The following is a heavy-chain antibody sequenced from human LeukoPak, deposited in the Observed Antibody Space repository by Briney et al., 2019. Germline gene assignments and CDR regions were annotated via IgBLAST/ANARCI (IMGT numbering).Heavy chain of an antibody. V-gene: IGHV4-34*01. CDR2: INHSGST. Sequence: PSETLSLTRAVYGGSFSGYYWSWIRQPPGKGLEWIGEINHSGSTNYNPSLKSRATISVDTSKNQFSLKLSSVTAADTAVYYCASGASAVAAYWGQGTLVTVSS. CDR1: GGSFSGYY. CDR3: ASGASAVAAY. D-gene: IGHD6-19*01. J-gene: IGHJ4*02.